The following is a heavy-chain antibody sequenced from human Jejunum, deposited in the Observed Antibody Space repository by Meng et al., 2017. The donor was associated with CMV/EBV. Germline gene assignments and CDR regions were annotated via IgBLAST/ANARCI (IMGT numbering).Heavy chain of an antibody. J-gene: IGHJ4*02. CDR2: LAYDGTTN. CDR3: ADDFWKERGY. CDR1: GFTLTNYA. D-gene: IGHD3/OR15-3a*01. V-gene: IGHV3-30*04. Sequence: SCAVSGFTLTNYAVHWVRQAPGKGLEWVTLLAYDGTTNYFAESVKGRFTISRDDSKNTLYLQMSSLRADDTAVYYCADDFWKERGYWGQGTLVTVSS.